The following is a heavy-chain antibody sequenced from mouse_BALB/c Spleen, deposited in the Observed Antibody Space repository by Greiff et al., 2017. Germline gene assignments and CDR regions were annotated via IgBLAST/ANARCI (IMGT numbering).Heavy chain of an antibody. Sequence: EVHLVESGGGLVQPGGSLKLSCAASGFTFSSYTMSWVRQTPEKRLEWVAYISNGGGSTYYPDTVKGRFTISRDNAKNTLYLQMSSLKSEDTAMYYCARHENYAMDYWGQGTSVTVSS. J-gene: IGHJ4*01. CDR3: ARHENYAMDY. CDR1: GFTFSSYT. CDR2: ISNGGGST. V-gene: IGHV5-12-2*01.